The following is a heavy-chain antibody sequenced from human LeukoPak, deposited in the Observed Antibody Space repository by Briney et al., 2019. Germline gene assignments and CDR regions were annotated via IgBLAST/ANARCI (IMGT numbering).Heavy chain of an antibody. V-gene: IGHV3-53*01. Sequence: GGSLRLSCAVSGFTVSGNYMSWVRQAPGKGLEWVSLIYSGGTTYYADSVKGRFTISRENAKNSLYLQVNSLRAGDTAVYYCARAGYSSTWYSRYFDLWGRGTLVTVSS. CDR1: GFTVSGNY. CDR3: ARAGYSSTWYSRYFDL. J-gene: IGHJ2*01. CDR2: IYSGGTT. D-gene: IGHD6-13*01.